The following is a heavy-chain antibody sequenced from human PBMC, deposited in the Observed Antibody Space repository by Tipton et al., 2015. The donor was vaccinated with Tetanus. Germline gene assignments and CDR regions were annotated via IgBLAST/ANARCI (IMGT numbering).Heavy chain of an antibody. D-gene: IGHD1-14*01. CDR3: ARAPNRISRAYDY. CDR1: GFTLRSYS. V-gene: IGHV3-48*01. J-gene: IGHJ4*02. CDR2: ISTTSNTI. Sequence: SLRLSCIASGFTLRSYSMNWVRQAPGKGLEWISYISTTSNTIYYADSVKGRFTISRDNAMNSLSLQMTSLRREDAGVYYCARAPNRISRAYDYWGQGTQITVSS.